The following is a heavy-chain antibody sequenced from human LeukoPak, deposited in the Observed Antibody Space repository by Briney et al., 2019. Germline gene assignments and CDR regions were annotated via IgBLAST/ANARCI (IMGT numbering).Heavy chain of an antibody. CDR1: GYFISSGYY. CDR2: IYHSGST. V-gene: IGHV4-38-2*01. J-gene: IGHJ5*02. CDR3: ARHGSGTYFDP. D-gene: IGHD1-26*01. Sequence: SETLSLTCAVSGYFISSGYYWGWIRQPPGKGLEWIGSIYHSGSTYYNPSLKSRVPISVDTSKNQFSLKVSSVTAADTAVYYCARHGSGTYFDPWGQGTLVTVSS.